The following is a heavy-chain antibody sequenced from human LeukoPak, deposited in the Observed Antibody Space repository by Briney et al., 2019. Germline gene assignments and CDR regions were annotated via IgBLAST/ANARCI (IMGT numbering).Heavy chain of an antibody. CDR3: ARDDWNYGGAWVY. Sequence: GGSLRLSCAASGFTFSSYSMNWVRQAPGKGLEWVSYISSSSSTIYYADSVKGRFTISRDNAKSSLYLQMNSLRAEDTAVYYCARDDWNYGGAWVYWGQGTLVTVSS. D-gene: IGHD1-7*01. V-gene: IGHV3-48*01. CDR2: ISSSSSTI. J-gene: IGHJ4*02. CDR1: GFTFSSYS.